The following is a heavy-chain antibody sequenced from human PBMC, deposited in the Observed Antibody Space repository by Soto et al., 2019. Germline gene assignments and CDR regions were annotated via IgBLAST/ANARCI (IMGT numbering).Heavy chain of an antibody. CDR3: AKAPTYDYYYYMDV. J-gene: IGHJ6*03. Sequence: EVHLLESGGGLVQPGGSLRLSCAASGFSFNIYAMKWVRPAPGKGLECVSAISAGGGNTYYADSVKGRFTISRDNSKNTLYLQMNSLRADDTAVYYCAKAPTYDYYYYMDVWGKGTTVTVSS. V-gene: IGHV3-23*01. CDR1: GFSFNIYA. CDR2: ISAGGGNT.